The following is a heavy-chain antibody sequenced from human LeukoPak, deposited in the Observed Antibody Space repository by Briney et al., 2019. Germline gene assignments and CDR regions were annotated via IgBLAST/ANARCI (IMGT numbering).Heavy chain of an antibody. CDR3: AELGITMIGGV. D-gene: IGHD3-10*02. V-gene: IGHV3-9*01. CDR1: GFTFDDYA. J-gene: IGHJ6*04. CDR2: ISWNSGSI. Sequence: PGRSLRLSCPASGFTFDDYAMHWVRPAPGKGLAWVSGISWNSGSIGYADSVKGRFTISRDNAQNSLYLQMNSLRAEDTAVYYCAELGITMIGGVWGKGTTVTISS.